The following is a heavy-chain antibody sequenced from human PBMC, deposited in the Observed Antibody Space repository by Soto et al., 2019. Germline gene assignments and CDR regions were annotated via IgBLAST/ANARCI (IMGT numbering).Heavy chain of an antibody. J-gene: IGHJ4*02. CDR1: GGSISSYY. D-gene: IGHD3-22*01. V-gene: IGHV4-59*01. Sequence: SETLSLTCTVSGGSISSYYWTWIRQPPGKGLEWIGYIYYRGNTNYNPSLKSRVTISVDTSTNQFPLKLSSVSAADTAVYYCARQAVYYDSSGYLDYWGQGTLVTVSS. CDR2: IYYRGNT. CDR3: ARQAVYYDSSGYLDY.